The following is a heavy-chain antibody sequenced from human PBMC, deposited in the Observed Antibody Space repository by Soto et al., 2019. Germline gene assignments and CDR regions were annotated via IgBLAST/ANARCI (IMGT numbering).Heavy chain of an antibody. CDR2: VTGGGHTT. J-gene: IGHJ6*02. D-gene: IGHD3-10*01. CDR3: ASSSGDLDVYGMDI. Sequence: EAQLLESGGGLVQPGGSLRLSCEASGFTFSRYAMSWVRQAPGKGLEWVSTVTGGGHTTYNADSVNGRFTISRDNSKNTLYLQMNNQRAEDTAIYYCASSSGDLDVYGMDIWGRGTTVTVSS. V-gene: IGHV3-23*01. CDR1: GFTFSRYA.